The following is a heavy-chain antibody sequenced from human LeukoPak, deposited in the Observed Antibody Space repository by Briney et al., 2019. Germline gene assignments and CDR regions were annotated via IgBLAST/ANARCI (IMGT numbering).Heavy chain of an antibody. D-gene: IGHD5-12*01. CDR2: IYPGDSDT. V-gene: IGHV5-51*01. Sequence: GESLKISCKGAGYSFTNYWIGWVRQMPGKGLEWMGIIYPGDSDTRYSPSFQGQVTISADKSISTAYLQWSSLKASDTAMYYCARLARPPRGWFDPWGQGTLVTVSS. CDR3: ARLARPPRGWFDP. CDR1: GYSFTNYW. J-gene: IGHJ5*02.